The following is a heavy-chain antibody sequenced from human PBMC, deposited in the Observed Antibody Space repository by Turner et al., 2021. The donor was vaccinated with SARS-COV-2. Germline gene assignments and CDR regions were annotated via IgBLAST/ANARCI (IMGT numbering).Heavy chain of an antibody. Sequence: QVQLVESGGGVVQPGRSLRLSCAASGFTISSYAMHWVRQAPGKGLEWVAVISYDGSNKYYADSVKGRFTISRDNSKNTLYLQMNSLRAEDTAVYYCARDGGGIVATMGTIDYYYYAMDVWGQGTTVTVSS. CDR2: ISYDGSNK. D-gene: IGHD5-12*01. CDR3: ARDGGGIVATMGTIDYYYYAMDV. J-gene: IGHJ6*02. V-gene: IGHV3-30-3*01. CDR1: GFTISSYA.